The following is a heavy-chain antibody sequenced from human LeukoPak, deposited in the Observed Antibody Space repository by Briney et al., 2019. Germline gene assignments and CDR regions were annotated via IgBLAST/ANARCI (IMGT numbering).Heavy chain of an antibody. J-gene: IGHJ3*02. V-gene: IGHV1-69*13. CDR3: ARDRLTVVAATPEGAFDI. D-gene: IGHD2-15*01. Sequence: SVKVSCKASGGTFNKYAINWVRQAPGQGLEWMGGIIPIFGTANYAQKFQGRVTITADESTSTAYMELSSLRSEDTAVYYCARDRLTVVAATPEGAFDIWGQGTMVTVSS. CDR1: GGTFNKYA. CDR2: IIPIFGTA.